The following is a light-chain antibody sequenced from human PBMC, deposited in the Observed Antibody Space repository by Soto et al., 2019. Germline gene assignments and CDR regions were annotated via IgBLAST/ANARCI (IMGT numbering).Light chain of an antibody. CDR1: SSDVGAYNY. V-gene: IGLV2-14*01. J-gene: IGLJ2*01. Sequence: QSALTQPASVSGSPGQSITIFCTGTSSDVGAYNYVSWYQKYTGKAPKLLIYEVSDRPSGVSDRFSGSKSGNTASLTITGLQAEDEADYFCGSYTRDNTLAFGGGTKVTVL. CDR2: EVS. CDR3: GSYTRDNTLA.